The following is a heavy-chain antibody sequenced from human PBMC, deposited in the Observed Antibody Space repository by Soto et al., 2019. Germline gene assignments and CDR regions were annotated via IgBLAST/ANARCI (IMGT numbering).Heavy chain of an antibody. V-gene: IGHV3-23*01. CDR1: GFTFSSYA. D-gene: IGHD3-10*01. CDR3: AKEPLYYGAWYFDY. J-gene: IGHJ4*02. CDR2: ISGSGGST. Sequence: EVQLLESGGGLVQPGGSLRLSCAASGFTFSSYAMSWVRQAPGKGLEWVSAISGSGGSTYYADSVKGRFTISRDNSKNRLQLQLNSLRAEDTAVYYCAKEPLYYGAWYFDYWGQGTLVTVSS.